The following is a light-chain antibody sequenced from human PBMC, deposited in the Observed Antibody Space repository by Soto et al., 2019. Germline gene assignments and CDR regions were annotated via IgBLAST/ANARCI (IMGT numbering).Light chain of an antibody. CDR2: EVS. Sequence: QSVLTQPASVSGSPGQSITISCTGTSSDVGGYNYVSWYQQHPGKAPKLMIYEVSNRPSGVSNRFSGSKSGNTASLTISGLQGEDEADYSCSSYTRSSTYVFGNGTKVTVL. CDR3: SSYTRSSTYV. J-gene: IGLJ1*01. CDR1: SSDVGGYNY. V-gene: IGLV2-14*01.